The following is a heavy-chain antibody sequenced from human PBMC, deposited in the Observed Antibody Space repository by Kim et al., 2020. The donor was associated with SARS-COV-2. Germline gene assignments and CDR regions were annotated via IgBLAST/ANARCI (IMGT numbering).Heavy chain of an antibody. CDR1: GFTFSSYA. CDR2: ISYDGSNK. Sequence: GGSLRLSCAASGFTFSSYAMHWVRQAPGKGLEWVAVISYDGSNKYYADSVKGRFTISRDNSKNTLYLQMNSLRAEDTAVYYCAREGNYYEPTPWGQGTTVTVSS. V-gene: IGHV3-30*04. D-gene: IGHD3-22*01. CDR3: AREGNYYEPTP. J-gene: IGHJ6*02.